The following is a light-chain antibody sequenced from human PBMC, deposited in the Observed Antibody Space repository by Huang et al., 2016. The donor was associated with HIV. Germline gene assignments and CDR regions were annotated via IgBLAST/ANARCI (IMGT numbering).Light chain of an antibody. CDR2: EAS. J-gene: IGKJ1*01. CDR3: QQYNTYPWT. Sequence: DIQMTQSPSTLSASVGDRVTITCRASQSINSWVAWYQQKPGKAPKLLIYEASNLESGVPSRFSASGSGTEFTLTISSLQPDDFATYYCQQYNTYPWTFGQGTKVEI. V-gene: IGKV1-5*01. CDR1: QSINSW.